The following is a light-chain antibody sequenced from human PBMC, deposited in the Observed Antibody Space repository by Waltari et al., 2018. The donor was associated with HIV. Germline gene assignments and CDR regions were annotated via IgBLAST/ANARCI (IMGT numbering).Light chain of an antibody. CDR1: NIGSQS. Sequence: LTQSPSVSVAPGETARITCEGDNIGSQSVHWYQQKPGQAPVLVIYYDDDRASGIPERFSGSNSGNTATLTINRVEAGDEADYFCQVWHSGSDCVIFGGGTKLTVL. CDR3: QVWHSGSDCVI. V-gene: IGLV3-21*04. J-gene: IGLJ2*01. CDR2: YDD.